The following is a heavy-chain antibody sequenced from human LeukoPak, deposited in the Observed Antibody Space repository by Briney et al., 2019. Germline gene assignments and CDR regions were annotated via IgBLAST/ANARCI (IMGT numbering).Heavy chain of an antibody. V-gene: IGHV3-23*01. CDR1: GFTFSSYA. D-gene: IGHD3-22*01. J-gene: IGHJ4*02. CDR3: ARATYDSSGYYRYYFDY. Sequence: GGSLRLSCAAAGFTFSSYAMSWVRQAPGKGLEWVSAISGSGGITYYADSVKGRFTISRDNSKNTLYLQMNSLRAEDTAVYYCARATYDSSGYYRYYFDYWGQGTLVTVSS. CDR2: ISGSGGIT.